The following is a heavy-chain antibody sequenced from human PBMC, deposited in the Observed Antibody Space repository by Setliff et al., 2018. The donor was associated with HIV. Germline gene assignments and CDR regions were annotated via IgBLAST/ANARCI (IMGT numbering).Heavy chain of an antibody. CDR1: GFTFDEYA. J-gene: IGHJ4*02. Sequence: PGGSLRLSCAASGFTFDEYAMHWVRQAPGKGLEWVSLISWDGGRTYYADSVKGRFTISRDNSKKSLYLQMNSLKAEDTALYYCAKDKRAYSSGLLGYWGQGTLVTVSS. CDR2: ISWDGGRT. CDR3: AKDKRAYSSGLLGY. D-gene: IGHD6-19*01. V-gene: IGHV3-43D*04.